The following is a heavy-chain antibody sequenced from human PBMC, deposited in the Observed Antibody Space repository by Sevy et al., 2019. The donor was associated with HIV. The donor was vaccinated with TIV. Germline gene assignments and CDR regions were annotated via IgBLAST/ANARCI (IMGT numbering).Heavy chain of an antibody. D-gene: IGHD2-21*02. V-gene: IGHV3-30-3*01. Sequence: GGSLRLSCAASGFTFSNYDMHWVRQAPGKGLEWVAVISHDGNYKNYADSVKVRFTISRDDFKNTLYLQMSSLRPEDTAVYFCARLFSCGGDCYCLDYWGQGALVTVSS. J-gene: IGHJ4*02. CDR2: ISHDGNYK. CDR3: ARLFSCGGDCYCLDY. CDR1: GFTFSNYD.